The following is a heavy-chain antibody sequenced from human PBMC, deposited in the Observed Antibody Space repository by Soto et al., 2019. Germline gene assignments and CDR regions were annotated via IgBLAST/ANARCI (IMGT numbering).Heavy chain of an antibody. CDR3: ARADWGYSGYERQGYFFDY. D-gene: IGHD5-12*01. V-gene: IGHV3-48*02. CDR1: GFTFSSYS. CDR2: ISGYTGTI. J-gene: IGHJ4*02. Sequence: GGSLRLSCAASGFTFSSYSMNWVRQAPGKGLEWVSYISGYTGTIYYADSVTGRFTISRDNARNSLFLQLNSLRDEDTAVYYCARADWGYSGYERQGYFFDYWGEGTLVTVSS.